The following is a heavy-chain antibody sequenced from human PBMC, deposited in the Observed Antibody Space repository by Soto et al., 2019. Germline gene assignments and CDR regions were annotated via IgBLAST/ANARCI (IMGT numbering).Heavy chain of an antibody. CDR1: GGSFSGYY. V-gene: IGHV4-34*01. J-gene: IGHJ6*03. CDR3: ARGLYSYGPTYYYYYMDV. Sequence: ETLSLTCAVYGGSFSGYYWSWIRQPPGKGLEWIGEINHSGSTNYNPSLKSRVTISVDTSKNQFSLKLSSVTAADTAVYYCARGLYSYGPTYYYYYMDVWGKGTTVTVSS. CDR2: INHSGST. D-gene: IGHD5-18*01.